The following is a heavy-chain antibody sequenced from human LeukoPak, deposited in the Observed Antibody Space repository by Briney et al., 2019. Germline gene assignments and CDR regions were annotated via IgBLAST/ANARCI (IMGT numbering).Heavy chain of an antibody. CDR2: ISSSSSYI. D-gene: IGHD3-16*02. J-gene: IGHJ4*02. CDR3: AKADRDYDYVWGSYRPTTFDY. Sequence: PGGSLRLPCAASGFTFSSYSMNWVRQAPGKGLEWVSSISSSSSYIYYADSVKGRFTISRDNAKNSLYLQMNSLRAEDTAVYYCAKADRDYDYVWGSYRPTTFDYWGQGTLVTVSS. CDR1: GFTFSSYS. V-gene: IGHV3-21*01.